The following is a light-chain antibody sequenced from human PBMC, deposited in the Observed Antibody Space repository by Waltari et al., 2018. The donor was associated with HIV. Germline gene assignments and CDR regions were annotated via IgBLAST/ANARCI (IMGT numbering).Light chain of an antibody. CDR2: GAF. V-gene: IGKV3-11*01. Sequence: EIVLTQSPATLSLSPGERATLSCRASESVSNYLAWYQQKPGQAPRLLIYGAFNRATGIPARFSASGSGTDFTLTISSLEPEDLAVYYCQVYYGYPPYTFGQGTKVEIK. CDR1: ESVSNY. J-gene: IGKJ2*01. CDR3: QVYYGYPPYT.